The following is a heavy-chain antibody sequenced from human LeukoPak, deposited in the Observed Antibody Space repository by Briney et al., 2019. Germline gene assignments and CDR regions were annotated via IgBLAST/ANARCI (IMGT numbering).Heavy chain of an antibody. D-gene: IGHD3/OR15-3a*01. CDR3: ARQSAKGLFILL. CDR1: GVSISSSNSY. Sequence: PSETLSLTCTVSGVSISSSNSYWGWIRQPPGKGLEWIGSIYYSGNTYYNASLKSQVPISIDTSKNQFSLRLTSVTAADTALYYCARQSAKGLFILLGGQGTLVTVS. CDR2: IYYSGNT. J-gene: IGHJ4*02. V-gene: IGHV4-39*01.